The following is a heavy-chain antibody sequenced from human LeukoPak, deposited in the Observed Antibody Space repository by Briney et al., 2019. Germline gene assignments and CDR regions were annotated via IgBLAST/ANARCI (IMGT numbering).Heavy chain of an antibody. CDR3: AREKKVGYGDCRNWFDP. J-gene: IGHJ5*02. CDR1: GFTFSSYS. D-gene: IGHD4-17*01. V-gene: IGHV3-21*01. Sequence: PGGSLRLSCAASGFTFSSYSMNWVRQAPGKGLEWVSSISSSSSYIYYADSVKGRFTISRDNAKNSLYLQMNSLRAEDTAVYYCAREKKVGYGDCRNWFDPWGQGTLATVSS. CDR2: ISSSSSYI.